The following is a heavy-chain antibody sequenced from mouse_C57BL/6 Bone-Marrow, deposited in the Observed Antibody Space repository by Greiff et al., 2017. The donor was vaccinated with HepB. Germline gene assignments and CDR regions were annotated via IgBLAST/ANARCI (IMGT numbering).Heavy chain of an antibody. CDR2: IYPGSGST. V-gene: IGHV1-55*01. CDR3: ARTGWYFDV. Sequence: QVQLQQPGAELVKPGASVKMSCKASGYTFTSYWITWVKQRPGQGLEWIGDIYPGSGSTNYNEKFKSKATLTVDKSSSTAYMQLSSLTSEDSVVYYCARTGWYFDVWGTGTTVTVSS. CDR1: GYTFTSYW. J-gene: IGHJ1*03.